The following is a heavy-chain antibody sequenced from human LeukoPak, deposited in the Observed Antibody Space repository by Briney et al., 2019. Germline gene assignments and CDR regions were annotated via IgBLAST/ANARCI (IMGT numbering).Heavy chain of an antibody. Sequence: ASVKVSCKASGYTFTGYYMHWVRQAPGQGLEWMGWINPNSGGTNYAQKFQGRVTMTRDTSISTAYMELSRPRSDDTAVYYCARDPSYYDSSGPPDYWGQGTLVTVSS. CDR1: GYTFTGYY. J-gene: IGHJ4*02. CDR3: ARDPSYYDSSGPPDY. CDR2: INPNSGGT. V-gene: IGHV1-2*02. D-gene: IGHD3-22*01.